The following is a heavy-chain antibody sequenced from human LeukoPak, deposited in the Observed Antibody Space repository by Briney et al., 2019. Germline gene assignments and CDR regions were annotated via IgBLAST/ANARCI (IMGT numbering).Heavy chain of an antibody. D-gene: IGHD6-13*01. CDR3: ARDWGSSSWYGIDY. Sequence: SETLSLTCTVSGGSISSSSYYWGWIRQPPGKGLEWIGSIYYSGSTYYNPSLKSRVTISVDTSKNLFSLKLNSVTAADTAVYYCARDWGSSSWYGIDYWGQGTLVTVSS. CDR1: GGSISSSSYY. V-gene: IGHV4-39*07. J-gene: IGHJ4*02. CDR2: IYYSGST.